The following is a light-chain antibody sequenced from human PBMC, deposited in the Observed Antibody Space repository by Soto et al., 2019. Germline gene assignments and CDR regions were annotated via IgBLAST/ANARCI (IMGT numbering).Light chain of an antibody. CDR2: EVS. V-gene: IGLV2-8*01. J-gene: IGLJ3*02. Sequence: QSALTQSPSASGSPGQSVTISCTGTSSDVGNYKYVSWYQQHPGKAPKLMIYEVSKRPSGVPARSSGSESGNAASLTVSGLQVGEEADYYCSSYAGSNLGVFGGGTKLTVL. CDR3: SSYAGSNLGV. CDR1: SSDVGNYKY.